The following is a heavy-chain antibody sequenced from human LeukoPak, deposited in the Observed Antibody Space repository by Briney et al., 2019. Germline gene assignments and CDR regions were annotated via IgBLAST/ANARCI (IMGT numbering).Heavy chain of an antibody. J-gene: IGHJ6*03. CDR3: ARDFSITMVRGFSNYYYMDV. V-gene: IGHV1-2*02. CDR2: INPNSGGT. Sequence: GASVKVSCKASGYTFTGYYMHWVRQAPGQGLEWMGWINPNSGGTNYAQKFQGRVTMTRDTSISTAYMELSRLRSDDTAVYYCARDFSITMVRGFSNYYYMDVWGKGTTVTVSS. CDR1: GYTFTGYY. D-gene: IGHD3-10*01.